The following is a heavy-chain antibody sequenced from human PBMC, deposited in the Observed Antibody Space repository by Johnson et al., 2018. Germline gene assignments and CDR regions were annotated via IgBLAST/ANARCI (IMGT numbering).Heavy chain of an antibody. D-gene: IGHD4/OR15-4a*01. CDR2: MNPNSGNT. V-gene: IGHV1-8*01. CDR1: GYTFTSYD. Sequence: QVQLVQCGAEVKKPGASVKVSCKASGYTFTSYDINWVRQATGQGLERMGWMNPNSGNTGYAQKFQGRVTMSADKSTSTAYMELSSRGSAEAAVYYCATVNPRDYHHGLDVWGQGTTVTVSS. CDR3: ATVNPRDYHHGLDV. J-gene: IGHJ6*02.